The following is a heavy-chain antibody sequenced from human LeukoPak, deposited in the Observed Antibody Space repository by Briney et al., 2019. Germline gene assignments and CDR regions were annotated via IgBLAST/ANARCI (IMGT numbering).Heavy chain of an antibody. CDR3: AKSGGYGLIDY. CDR1: GASISGTAYY. J-gene: IGHJ4*02. V-gene: IGHV4-39*01. CDR2: IYYSGST. Sequence: AETLSLTCTVSGASISGTAYYWGWVRQPPRKGLEWIGNIYYSGSTYYNASLQSRVTISIDTSKNQFSLRLSSVTAADTAMYFCAKSGGYGLIDYWGQGTLVTVSS. D-gene: IGHD1-26*01.